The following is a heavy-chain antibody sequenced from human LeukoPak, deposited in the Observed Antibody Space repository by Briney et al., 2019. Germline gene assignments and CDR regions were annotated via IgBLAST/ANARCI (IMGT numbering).Heavy chain of an antibody. Sequence: ASVKVSCKASGYIFSVYALIWVRQAPGQGLELMGWINTNTGNPTYAQGFTGRFVFSLDTSVSTAYLQISSLKAEDTAVYYCARYSSSWYYYYYYMDVWGKGTTVTVSS. D-gene: IGHD6-13*01. V-gene: IGHV7-4-1*02. J-gene: IGHJ6*03. CDR1: GYIFSVYA. CDR2: INTNTGNP. CDR3: ARYSSSWYYYYYYMDV.